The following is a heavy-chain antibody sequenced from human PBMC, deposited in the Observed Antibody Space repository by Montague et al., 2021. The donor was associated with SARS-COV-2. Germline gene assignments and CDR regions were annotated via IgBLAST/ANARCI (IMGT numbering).Heavy chain of an antibody. CDR2: IDWDDDK. D-gene: IGHD6-19*01. V-gene: IGHV2-70*11. Sequence: VKPTQTLTLTCTFSGFSLSTSGMCVSWIRQPPGKALEWLARIDWDDDKYYSTSLKTRLTISKDTSKNQVVLTMTNMDPVDTATYYCAREYSSGVYFDYWGQGTLVTVSP. CDR1: GFSLSTSGMC. CDR3: AREYSSGVYFDY. J-gene: IGHJ4*02.